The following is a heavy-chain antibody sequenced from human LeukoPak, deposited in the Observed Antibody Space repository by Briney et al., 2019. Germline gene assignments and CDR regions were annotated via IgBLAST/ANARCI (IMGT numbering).Heavy chain of an antibody. Sequence: GGSLRLSCAASGFTFSSHWMHWVRHAPGRGLVWVLRINSDVSRTNSADSVKVRFTIPRDHAKNTLSLSTTSRRPEATAVYFCAGALRAGVPNALDIWGRGTMVTVSS. D-gene: IGHD2-15*01. CDR1: GFTFSSHW. CDR3: AGALRAGVPNALDI. CDR2: INSDVSRT. J-gene: IGHJ3*02. V-gene: IGHV3-74*01.